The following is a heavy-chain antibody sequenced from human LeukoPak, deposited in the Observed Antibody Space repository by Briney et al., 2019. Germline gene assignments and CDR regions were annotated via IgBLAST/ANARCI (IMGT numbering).Heavy chain of an antibody. CDR1: GGSFSGYY. D-gene: IGHD3-3*01. Sequence: PSETLSLTCTVSGGSFSGYYCSWIRQPAGKGLEWIGRIYSTGSTDYNASLKSRVTMSVDTSKNQFSLKLSSVTAADTAVYYCARMSYDRTGEGRANLYYYYMAVWGKGTTVTVSS. CDR3: ARMSYDRTGEGRANLYYYYMAV. CDR2: IYSTGST. V-gene: IGHV4-4*07. J-gene: IGHJ6*03.